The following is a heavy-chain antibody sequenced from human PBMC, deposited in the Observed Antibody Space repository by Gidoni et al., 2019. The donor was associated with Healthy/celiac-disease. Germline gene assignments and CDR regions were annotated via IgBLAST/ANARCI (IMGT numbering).Heavy chain of an antibody. V-gene: IGHV3-48*02. CDR3: ARDLTAYGSGSYYNDY. CDR1: GFTFSSHS. CDR2: ISSSSSTI. D-gene: IGHD3-10*01. Sequence: EVQLLESGGGLVQPGGSLRLSCAASGFTFSSHSMNWVRQAPGKGLEWVSYISSSSSTIYYADSVKGRFTISRDNAKNSLYLQMNSLRDEDTAVYYCARDLTAYGSGSYYNDYWGQGTLVTVSS. J-gene: IGHJ4*02.